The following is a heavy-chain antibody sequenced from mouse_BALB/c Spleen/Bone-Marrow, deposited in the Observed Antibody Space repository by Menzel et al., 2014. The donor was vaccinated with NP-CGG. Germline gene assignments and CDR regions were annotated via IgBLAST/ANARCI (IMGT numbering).Heavy chain of an antibody. CDR3: TRDGKGNYDYAMDY. J-gene: IGHJ4*01. Sequence: EVQLQESGGGLVKPGGSLKLSCAASGFTFSSYTMSWVRQTPEKRLEWVATISSGGSYTYYPDSVKGRFTISRDNAKNTLYLQMSSLKSEDTATYYCTRDGKGNYDYAMDYWGQGTSVTVSS. CDR2: ISSGGSYT. CDR1: GFTFSSYT. V-gene: IGHV5-6-4*01. D-gene: IGHD2-1*01.